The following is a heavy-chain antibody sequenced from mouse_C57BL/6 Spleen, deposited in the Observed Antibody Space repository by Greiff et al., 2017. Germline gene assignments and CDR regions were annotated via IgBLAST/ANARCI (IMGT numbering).Heavy chain of an antibody. CDR3: ATFDGYYLAMDY. D-gene: IGHD2-3*01. CDR1: GYTFTGYC. Sequence: QVQLQQPGAELVKPGASVKVSCKASGYTFTGYCMHWVKQRPGQGLEWIGRIHPSDSDTNYNQKFKGKATLTADKSSSTAYMQLSSLTSEDSAVYYCATFDGYYLAMDYWGQGTSVTVSS. V-gene: IGHV1-74*01. J-gene: IGHJ4*01. CDR2: IHPSDSDT.